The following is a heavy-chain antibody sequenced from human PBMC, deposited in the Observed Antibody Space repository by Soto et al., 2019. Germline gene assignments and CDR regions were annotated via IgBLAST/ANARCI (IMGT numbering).Heavy chain of an antibody. J-gene: IGHJ4*02. Sequence: LSLTFAVYGGSFSGYYWSWIRQPPGKGLEWIGEINHSGSTNYNPSLKSRVTISVDTSKNQFSLKLSSVTAADTAVYYCARGRRTGRTDYWGQGTLVTVSS. CDR1: GGSFSGYY. CDR2: INHSGST. V-gene: IGHV4-34*01. D-gene: IGHD3-10*01. CDR3: ARGRRTGRTDY.